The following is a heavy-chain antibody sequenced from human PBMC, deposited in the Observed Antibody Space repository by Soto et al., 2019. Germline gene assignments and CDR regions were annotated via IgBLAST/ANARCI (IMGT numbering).Heavy chain of an antibody. CDR3: AKFPSGAWFGPHFDY. Sequence: EVQLLESGGGLVQPGGSLRLSCAAPGFTFSSYAMSWVRQAPGKGLEWVSAISGSGGSTYYADSVKGRFTISRDNSKNTLYLQMNSLRAEDTAVYYCAKFPSGAWFGPHFDYWGQGTLVTVSS. J-gene: IGHJ4*02. D-gene: IGHD3-10*01. V-gene: IGHV3-23*01. CDR1: GFTFSSYA. CDR2: ISGSGGST.